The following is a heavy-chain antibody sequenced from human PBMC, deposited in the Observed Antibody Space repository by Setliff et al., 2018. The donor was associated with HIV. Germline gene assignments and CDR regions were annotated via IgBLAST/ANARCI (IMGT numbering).Heavy chain of an antibody. J-gene: IGHJ4*02. CDR2: IHYDGRDQ. CDR3: ARHDVVRGAIDN. D-gene: IGHD3-10*01. Sequence: GGSLRLSCATSGFTFSNYGMHWVRQAPGKGLEWVTFIHYDGRDQYYADSVKGRFTISRDNSKNTLFLQLNSLRAEDTAVYYCARHDVVRGAIDNWGQGTLVTVSS. CDR1: GFTFSNYG. V-gene: IGHV3-30*02.